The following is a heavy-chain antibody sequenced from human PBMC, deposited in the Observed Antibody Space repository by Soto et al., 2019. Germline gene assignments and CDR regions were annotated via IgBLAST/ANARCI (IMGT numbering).Heavy chain of an antibody. CDR1: GYTFTSYD. CDR2: MNPNSGNT. V-gene: IGHV1-8*01. CDR3: ARRERPVGYCSSTSCQRDAFDI. D-gene: IGHD2-2*01. J-gene: IGHJ3*02. Sequence: QVQLVQSGAEVKKPGASVKVSCKASGYTFTSYDINWVRQATGQGLEWMGWMNPNSGNTGYAQKFQGRVTMTRNTSISTAYMELSSLRSEDTAVYYCARRERPVGYCSSTSCQRDAFDIWGQGTMVTVSS.